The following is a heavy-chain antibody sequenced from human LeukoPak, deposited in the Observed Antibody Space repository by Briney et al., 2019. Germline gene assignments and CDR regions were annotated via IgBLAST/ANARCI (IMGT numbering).Heavy chain of an antibody. Sequence: SETLSLTCSVSGGSFSSYYWSWIRQPPGKGLEWIGYIYYSGSTNYNPSLKSRVTISVDTSKNQFSLKLSSVTAADTAVYYCARTLAVAGLYYFDYWGQGTLVTVSS. CDR2: IYYSGST. CDR1: GGSFSSYY. J-gene: IGHJ4*02. V-gene: IGHV4-59*08. CDR3: ARTLAVAGLYYFDY. D-gene: IGHD6-19*01.